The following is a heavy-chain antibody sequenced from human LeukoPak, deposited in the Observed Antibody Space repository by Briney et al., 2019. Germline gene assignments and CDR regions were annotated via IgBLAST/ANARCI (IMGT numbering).Heavy chain of an antibody. CDR1: GFTFSNYA. D-gene: IGHD3-22*01. J-gene: IGHJ4*02. Sequence: GGSLRLSCAASGFTFSNYAMSWVRQAPGKGLEWVASISRSGGSTYYADSVKGRFTISRDNSKNTLYLQMNSLRAEDTAVYYCATGNPYYSQPSYFDYWGRGTLVTVSS. CDR3: ATGNPYYSQPSYFDY. CDR2: ISRSGGST. V-gene: IGHV3-23*01.